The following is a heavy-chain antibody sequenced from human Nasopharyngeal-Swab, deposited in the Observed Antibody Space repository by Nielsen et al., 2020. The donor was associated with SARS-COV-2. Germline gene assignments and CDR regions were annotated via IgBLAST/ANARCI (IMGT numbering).Heavy chain of an antibody. CDR3: AREYYDFWSGYLFDY. V-gene: IGHV3-30-3*01. D-gene: IGHD3-3*01. Sequence: GESLKISCAASGFTFSSYAMHWVRQAPGKGLEWVAVISYDGSNKYYADSVKGRFTISRDNSKNTLYLQMSSLRAEDTAVYYCAREYYDFWSGYLFDYWGQGTLVTVSS. CDR1: GFTFSSYA. J-gene: IGHJ4*02. CDR2: ISYDGSNK.